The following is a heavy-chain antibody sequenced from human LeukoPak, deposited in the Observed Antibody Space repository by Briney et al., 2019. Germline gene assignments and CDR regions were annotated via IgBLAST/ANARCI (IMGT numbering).Heavy chain of an antibody. V-gene: IGHV5-51*01. J-gene: IGHJ4*02. Sequence: GEALKISCKGSGYSFTNSWIAWVRQVPGKGLEWIGIIYPGDSDTRYSPSFQGQVTISADKSISTAYLQWSSLKASDTAMYYCATHLGYCSSTSCYSYWGQGTLVTVSS. CDR3: ATHLGYCSSTSCYSY. CDR1: GYSFTNSW. D-gene: IGHD2-2*01. CDR2: IYPGDSDT.